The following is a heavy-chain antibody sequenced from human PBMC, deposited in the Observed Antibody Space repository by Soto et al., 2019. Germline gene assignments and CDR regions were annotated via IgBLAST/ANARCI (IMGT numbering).Heavy chain of an antibody. CDR1: GFTFSSYS. Sequence: GGSLILSCAASGFTFSSYSMNWVRQAPGKGLEWVSSISSSSSYIYYADSVKGRFTISIDNAKNSLYLQMNSLRAEDTAVYYCARARLITVTTLLLDYWGQGTLVTVSS. J-gene: IGHJ4*02. CDR3: ARARLITVTTLLLDY. V-gene: IGHV3-21*01. D-gene: IGHD4-17*01. CDR2: ISSSSSYI.